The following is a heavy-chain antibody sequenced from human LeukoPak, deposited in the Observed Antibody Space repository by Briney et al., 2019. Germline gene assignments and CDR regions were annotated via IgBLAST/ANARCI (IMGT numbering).Heavy chain of an antibody. J-gene: IGHJ6*03. Sequence: SVKVSCKXSGGTFSSCAVSWVRLAPGQGLEWMGGIIPIFGTANYAQKFQGRVTITADESTSTAYMELSSLRSEDTAVYYCARAPYSSGGSTNYYYYYYMDVWGKGTTVTVSS. V-gene: IGHV1-69*13. CDR2: IIPIFGTA. CDR1: GGTFSSCA. D-gene: IGHD6-19*01. CDR3: ARAPYSSGGSTNYYYYYYMDV.